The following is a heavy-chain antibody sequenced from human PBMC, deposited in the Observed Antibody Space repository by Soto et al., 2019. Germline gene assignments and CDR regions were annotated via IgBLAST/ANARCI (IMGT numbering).Heavy chain of an antibody. CDR1: GFTFDKYW. Sequence: GGSLRLSCAASGFTFDKYWMNWVRQAPGKGLEGVATINPDGSEQHSVDSVRGRFAISRDNAKKSLYLQMNSLRGEDTAVDYCSTSGFRYPGYWGQGTLVTVSS. D-gene: IGHD1-1*01. CDR3: STSGFRYPGY. J-gene: IGHJ4*01. V-gene: IGHV3-7*01. CDR2: INPDGSEQ.